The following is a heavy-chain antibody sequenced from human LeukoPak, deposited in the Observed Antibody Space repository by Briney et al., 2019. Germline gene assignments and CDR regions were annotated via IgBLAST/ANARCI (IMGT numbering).Heavy chain of an antibody. CDR1: GFTFSSYW. D-gene: IGHD6-19*01. CDR2: INSDGSST. V-gene: IGHV3-74*01. Sequence: GGSLRLSCAASGFTFSSYWMHWVRQAPGKGLVWVSRINSDGSSTSYADSVKGRFTISRDNAKNTLYLQMNSLRAEDTAVYYCAGGRGSSGWYNWFDPWGQGTLVTVSS. J-gene: IGHJ5*02. CDR3: AGGRGSSGWYNWFDP.